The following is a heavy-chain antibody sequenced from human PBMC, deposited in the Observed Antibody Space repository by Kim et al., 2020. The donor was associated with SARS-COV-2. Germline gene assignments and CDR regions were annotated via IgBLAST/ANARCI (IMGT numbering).Heavy chain of an antibody. V-gene: IGHV1-24*01. CDR3: ATVGAVRGVINSPFDY. Sequence: KFKSRVTMTEETSTDTAYMELSSLRSEDTAVYYCATVGAVRGVINSPFDYWGQGTLVTVSS. J-gene: IGHJ4*02. D-gene: IGHD3-10*01.